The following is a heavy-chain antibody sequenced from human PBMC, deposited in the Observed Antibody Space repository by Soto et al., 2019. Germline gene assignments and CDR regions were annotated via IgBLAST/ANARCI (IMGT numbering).Heavy chain of an antibody. CDR2: IYHSGAT. CDR1: GDSITNSNW. J-gene: IGHJ4*02. D-gene: IGHD1-1*01. Sequence: SETLSLTCAVSGDSITNSNWWSWVRQAPGKGLEWIGEIYHSGATTYNPSLKSRATISVDPSNNHFSLELTSVTAADTAVYFCARDLGTGTDYWGQGXLVTVYS. CDR3: ARDLGTGTDY. V-gene: IGHV4-4*02.